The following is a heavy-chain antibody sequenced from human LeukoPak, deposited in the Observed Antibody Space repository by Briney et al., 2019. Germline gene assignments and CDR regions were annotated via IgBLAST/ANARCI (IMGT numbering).Heavy chain of an antibody. D-gene: IGHD2-15*01. CDR2: INPNSGGT. CDR3: ARDGVDCSGGSCYPNWFDP. V-gene: IGHV1-2*02. CDR1: GYTFTGYY. J-gene: IGHJ5*02. Sequence: GASVKVSCKASGYTFTGYYMHWVRQAPGQGLEWMGWINPNSGGTNYAQKFQGRVTMTRDTSTSTAYMELRSLRSDDTAVYYCARDGVDCSGGSCYPNWFDPWGQGTLVTVSS.